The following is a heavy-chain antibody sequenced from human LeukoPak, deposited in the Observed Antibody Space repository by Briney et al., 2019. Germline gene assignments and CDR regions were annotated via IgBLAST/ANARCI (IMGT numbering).Heavy chain of an antibody. J-gene: IGHJ5*02. V-gene: IGHV4-59*08. CDR2: IYYSGST. CDR1: GGSISSYY. Sequence: SETLSLTCTVSGGSISSYYWSWIRQPPGKGLEWIGYIYYSGSTNYSPSLKSRVTISVDTSKNQFSLKLSSVTAADTAVYYCARRKSGGEFDPWGQGTLVTVSS. CDR3: ARRKSGGEFDP. D-gene: IGHD3-16*01.